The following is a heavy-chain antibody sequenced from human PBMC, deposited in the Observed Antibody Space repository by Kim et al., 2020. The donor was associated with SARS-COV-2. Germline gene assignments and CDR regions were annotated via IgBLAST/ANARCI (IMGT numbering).Heavy chain of an antibody. CDR2: ISGSGGST. J-gene: IGHJ4*02. Sequence: GGSLRLSCAASGFTFSSYAMSWVRQAPGKGLEWVSAISGSGGSTYYADSVKGRFTISRDNSKNTLYLQMNSLRAEDTAVYYCAKGRVTLLGGWFGGVPFDYWGQGTLVTVSS. D-gene: IGHD3-16*01. V-gene: IGHV3-23*01. CDR3: AKGRVTLLGGWFGGVPFDY. CDR1: GFTFSSYA.